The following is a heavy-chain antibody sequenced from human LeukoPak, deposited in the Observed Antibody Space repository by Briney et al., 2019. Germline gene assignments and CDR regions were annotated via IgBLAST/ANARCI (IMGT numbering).Heavy chain of an antibody. CDR2: IYWDDDK. D-gene: IGHD5-24*01. J-gene: IGHJ4*02. CDR1: GFSLSTSGVG. Sequence: SGPTLVNPTQTLTLTCMFSGFSLSTSGVGVGWIRQPPGKALEWLALIYWDDDKFYSPSLKSRLTITKDTSKDQVVLTMINMEPVDTATYHCAHIQREMSTTKYYFDYWGQGTLVTVSS. CDR3: AHIQREMSTTKYYFDY. V-gene: IGHV2-5*02.